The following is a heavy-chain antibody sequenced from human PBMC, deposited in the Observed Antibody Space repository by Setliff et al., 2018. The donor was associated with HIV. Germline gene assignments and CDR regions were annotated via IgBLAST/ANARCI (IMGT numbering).Heavy chain of an antibody. CDR1: GYTFTSSG. CDR3: ARFPNPSQIVVIMPPDY. D-gene: IGHD3-22*01. CDR2: ISAYNGNT. Sequence: ASVKVSCKASGYTFTSSGISWVRQAPGQGLEWMGWISAYNGNTNYAQKLQGRVTMTTDTSTSTAYMELRSLRFDDTAVYYCARFPNPSQIVVIMPPDYWGQGTLVTVSS. V-gene: IGHV1-18*01. J-gene: IGHJ4*02.